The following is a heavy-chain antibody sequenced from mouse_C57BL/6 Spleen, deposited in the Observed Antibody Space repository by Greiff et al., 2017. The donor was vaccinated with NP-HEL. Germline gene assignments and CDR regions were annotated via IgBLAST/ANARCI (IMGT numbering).Heavy chain of an antibody. J-gene: IGHJ2*01. Sequence: VQLQQSGAELVRPGTSVKVSCKASGYAFTNYLIEWVKQRPGQGLEWIGVINPGSGGTNYHEKFKGKATLTADKSSSTADMQLSSLTSEDAAVYCCARGTTVVADYFDYWGQGTTLTVSS. CDR1: GYAFTNYL. CDR2: INPGSGGT. D-gene: IGHD1-1*01. CDR3: ARGTTVVADYFDY. V-gene: IGHV1-54*01.